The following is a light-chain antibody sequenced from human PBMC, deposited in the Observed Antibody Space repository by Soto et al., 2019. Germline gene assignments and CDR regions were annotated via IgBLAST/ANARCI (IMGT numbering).Light chain of an antibody. V-gene: IGLV2-23*01. CDR3: CSYAGYTTLL. Sequence: QSALTQPASVSGSPGQSITISCTGTSSDVVSWYQQLPGKAPKLMIYEGTKRPSGISNRFSGSKSGNTASLTISGLQAEDEADYYCCSYAGYTTLLFGGGTKLTVL. J-gene: IGLJ2*01. CDR1: SSDV. CDR2: EGT.